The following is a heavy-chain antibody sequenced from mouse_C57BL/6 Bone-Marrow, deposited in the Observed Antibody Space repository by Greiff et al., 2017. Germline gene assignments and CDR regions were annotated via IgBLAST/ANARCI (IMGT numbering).Heavy chain of an antibody. CDR2: IRNKANNHAT. CDR3: TATVVGASMDY. D-gene: IGHD1-1*01. CDR1: GFTFSDAW. V-gene: IGHV6-6*01. Sequence: EVKVEASGGGLVQPGGSMKLSCAASGFTFSDAWMDWVRQSPEQGLEWVAEIRNKANNHATYYAVSVKGRFTISIDDSKSSGYLQMNSLIAEDTGIYYCTATVVGASMDYLGQGTSVTGSS. J-gene: IGHJ4*01.